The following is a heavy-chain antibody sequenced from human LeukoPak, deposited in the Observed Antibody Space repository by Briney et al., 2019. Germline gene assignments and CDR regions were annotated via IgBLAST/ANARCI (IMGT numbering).Heavy chain of an antibody. V-gene: IGHV3-23*01. CDR3: AKRLLGRIVVVPAASPFDY. Sequence: PSETLSLTCTVSGGSISSSSYYWGWIRQAPGKGLEWVSAISGSGGSTYYADSVKGRFTISRDNSKNTLYLQMNSLRAEDTAVYYCAKRLLGRIVVVPAASPFDYWGQGTLVTVSS. CDR1: GGSISSSSYY. CDR2: ISGSGGST. D-gene: IGHD2-2*01. J-gene: IGHJ4*02.